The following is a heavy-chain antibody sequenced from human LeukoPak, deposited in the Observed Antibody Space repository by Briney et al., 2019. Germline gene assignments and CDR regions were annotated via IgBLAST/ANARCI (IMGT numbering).Heavy chain of an antibody. D-gene: IGHD6-13*01. CDR3: ASGVSRSGADWFDP. V-gene: IGHV4-30-4*01. CDR2: IYYSGST. J-gene: IGHJ5*02. Sequence: SETLSLTCTVSGGSISSGDYYWSWIRQPPGKGLEWIGYIYYSGSTYYNPSLKSRVTISVDTSKNQFSLKLSSVTAADTAVYYCASGVSRSGADWFDPWGQGTLVTVSS. CDR1: GGSISSGDYY.